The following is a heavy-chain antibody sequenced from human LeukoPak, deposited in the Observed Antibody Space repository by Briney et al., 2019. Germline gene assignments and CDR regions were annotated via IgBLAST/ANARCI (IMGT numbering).Heavy chain of an antibody. CDR1: GESISSSVVG. D-gene: IGHD1-26*01. Sequence: QTLSLTCDIFGESISSSVVGWNRVRQSPSRGLEWLGRTYYRSQWYFDYAASVESRIAIKPDPAKNQVSLQLNSVSPDDAAVYYCARVQHLGQGFHCWGHGNLVSVSS. CDR3: ARVQHLGQGFHC. V-gene: IGHV6-1*01. CDR2: TYYRSQWYF. J-gene: IGHJ4*01.